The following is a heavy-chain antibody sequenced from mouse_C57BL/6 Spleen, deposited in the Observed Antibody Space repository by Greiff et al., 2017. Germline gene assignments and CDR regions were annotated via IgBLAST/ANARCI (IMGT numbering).Heavy chain of an antibody. CDR3: AIIYYYGSSYDLYFDV. V-gene: IGHV5-17*01. CDR1: GFTFSDYG. Sequence: EVMLVESGGGLVKPGGSLKLSCAASGFTFSDYGMHWVRQAPEKGLEWVAYISSGSSTIYYADTVKGRFTISRDNAKNTLFLQMTSLRSEDTAMYYCAIIYYYGSSYDLYFDVWGTGTTVTVSS. D-gene: IGHD1-1*01. J-gene: IGHJ1*03. CDR2: ISSGSSTI.